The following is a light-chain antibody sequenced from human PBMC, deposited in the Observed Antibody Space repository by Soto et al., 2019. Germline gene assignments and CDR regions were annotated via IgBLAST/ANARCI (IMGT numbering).Light chain of an antibody. CDR2: KAS. J-gene: IGKJ4*01. Sequence: DIQMTQSPSILSASVVDRVTITCRASQTISSWLAWYQQKPGKAPKLLIYKASALEIGVSSRFSGSGSGTEFTLTISSLQPDDFATYYCQQYSSFPLTFGGGTRWIS. CDR1: QTISSW. V-gene: IGKV1-5*03. CDR3: QQYSSFPLT.